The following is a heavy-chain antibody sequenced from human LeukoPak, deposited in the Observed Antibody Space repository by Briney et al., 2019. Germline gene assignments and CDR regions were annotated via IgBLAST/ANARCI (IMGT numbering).Heavy chain of an antibody. Sequence: SETLSLTCTLSGYSISSAYYWSWIRQPPGKGLEWIGYIYHSGSTYYNPSLKSRVTISVDRSKNQFSLKLSSVTAADTAVYYCARGVATTNWFDPWGQGTLVTVSS. CDR2: IYHSGST. CDR3: ARGVATTNWFDP. D-gene: IGHD5-12*01. J-gene: IGHJ5*02. V-gene: IGHV4-38-2*02. CDR1: GYSISSAYY.